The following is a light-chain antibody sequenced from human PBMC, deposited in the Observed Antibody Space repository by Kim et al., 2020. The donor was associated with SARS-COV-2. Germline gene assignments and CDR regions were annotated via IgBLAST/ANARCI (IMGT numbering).Light chain of an antibody. J-gene: IGKJ2*01. V-gene: IGKV3-20*01. CDR1: QSVSSSY. CDR3: QQYGSSPYT. Sequence: EIVLTLSPGTLSLSPGERATLSCRASQSVSSSYLAWYQQKPGQAPRLLIYAASSRATGIPDRFSGSGSGTDFTHTISRLEPEDFAVYYCQQYGSSPYTFGQGTKLEI. CDR2: AAS.